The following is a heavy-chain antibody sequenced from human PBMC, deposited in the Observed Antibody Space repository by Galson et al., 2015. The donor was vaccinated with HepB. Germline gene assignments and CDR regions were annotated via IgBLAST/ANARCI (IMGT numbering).Heavy chain of an antibody. V-gene: IGHV3-23*01. CDR3: EGAWS. CDR2: ISGSGDYT. Sequence: SLRLSCAASGFTFSNYVMNWVRQAPGKGPEWLSDISGSGDYTYYADSVKGRFTISRDNSKKTLYLQMNSLRDEDTAVYYCEGAWSWGQGSLVTVSS. D-gene: IGHD6-19*01. CDR1: GFTFSNYV. J-gene: IGHJ4*02.